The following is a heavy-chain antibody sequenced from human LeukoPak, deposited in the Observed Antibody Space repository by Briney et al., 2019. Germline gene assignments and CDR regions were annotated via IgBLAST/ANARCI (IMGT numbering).Heavy chain of an antibody. J-gene: IGHJ6*02. CDR2: IIPILGIA. V-gene: IGHV1-69*04. CDR3: ASWEWEPDYYYYYGMDV. D-gene: IGHD1-26*01. CDR1: GGTFSSYA. Sequence: SVKVSCKASGGTFSSYAISWVRQAPGQGLEWMGRIIPILGIANYAQKFQGRVTITADKSTSTAYMELSSLRSEDTAAYYCASWEWEPDYYYYYGMDVWGQGTTVTVSS.